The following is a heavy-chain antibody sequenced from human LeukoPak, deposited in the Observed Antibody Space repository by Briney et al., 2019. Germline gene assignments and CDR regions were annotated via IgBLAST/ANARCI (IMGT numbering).Heavy chain of an antibody. J-gene: IGHJ4*02. V-gene: IGHV4-59*06. CDR2: IYYSGST. Sequence: PSETLSLTCTVSGGSISSYYWGWIRQHPGKGLEWIGYIYYSGSTYYNPSLKSRVTISVDTSKNQFSLKLSSVTAADTAVYYCARGYCSGGSCFDYWGQGTLVTVSS. D-gene: IGHD2-15*01. CDR1: GGSISSYY. CDR3: ARGYCSGGSCFDY.